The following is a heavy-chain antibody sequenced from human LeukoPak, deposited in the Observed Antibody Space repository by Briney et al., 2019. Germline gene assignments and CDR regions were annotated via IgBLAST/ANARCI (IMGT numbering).Heavy chain of an antibody. CDR2: IKSKTDGGTT. D-gene: IGHD2-15*01. V-gene: IGHV3-15*01. Sequence: GGSLRLSCAASGFTFSNAWMSWVRQAPGKGLEWVGRIKSKTDGGTTDYAAPVKGRFTISRDDSKNTLYLQMNSLKTEDTAVYYCTRVLETDCSGGSCYSGLDYWGQGTLVTVSS. CDR1: GFTFSNAW. CDR3: TRVLETDCSGGSCYSGLDY. J-gene: IGHJ4*02.